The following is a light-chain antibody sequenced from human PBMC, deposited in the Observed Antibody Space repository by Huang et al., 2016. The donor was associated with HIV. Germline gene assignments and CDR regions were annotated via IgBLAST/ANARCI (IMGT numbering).Light chain of an antibody. J-gene: IGKJ4*01. V-gene: IGKV1-NL1*01. CDR3: QQYGTNSLN. Sequence: DIQMTQSPSSLSASVGDRVPITCRPSQYIDNSEAWYQHKPGKAPKVLVFAATRLESGVSSRFSGSGSGTEFTLTITSLQPEDFATYYCQQYGTNSLNFGGGTKVEIK. CDR2: AAT. CDR1: QYIDNS.